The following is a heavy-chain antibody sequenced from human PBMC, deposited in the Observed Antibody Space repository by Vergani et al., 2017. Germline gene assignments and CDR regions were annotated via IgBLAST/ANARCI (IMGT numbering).Heavy chain of an antibody. CDR1: GGSISSYY. V-gene: IGHV4-59*01. CDR3: ARGHYXILSGYYPHNWFDP. J-gene: IGHJ5*02. Sequence: QVQLQESGPGLVKPSETLSLTCTVSGGSISSYYWSWIRQPPGKGLEWIGYIYYSGSTNYNPSLKSRVTISVDTSKNQFSLKLSSVTAADTAVYYCARGHYXILSGYYPHNWFDPWGQGTLVTVSS. D-gene: IGHD3-9*01. CDR2: IYYSGST.